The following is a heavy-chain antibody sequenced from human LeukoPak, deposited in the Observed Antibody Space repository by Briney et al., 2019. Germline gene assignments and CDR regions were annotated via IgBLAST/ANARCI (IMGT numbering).Heavy chain of an antibody. J-gene: IGHJ4*02. CDR1: GGSFSGYY. D-gene: IGHD2-15*01. CDR2: INHSGST. Sequence: SETLSLTCAVYGGSFSGYYWSWIRQPPGKGLEWIGEINHSGSTNYNPSLKSRVTISVDTSKNQFSLKLSSVTAADTAVYYCARHVRDTNIVVVVAATRVFDYWGQGTLVTVSS. V-gene: IGHV4-34*01. CDR3: ARHVRDTNIVVVVAATRVFDY.